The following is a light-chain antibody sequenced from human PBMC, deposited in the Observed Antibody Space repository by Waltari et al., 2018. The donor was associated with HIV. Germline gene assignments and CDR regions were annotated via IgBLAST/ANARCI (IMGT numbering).Light chain of an antibody. V-gene: IGLV1-40*01. Sequence: QSVLTQPPSVSGAPGQRVTIPCTGSSPNIGAGYDVPLSPQLPGTAPKLLIYANINRPSGVPDRFSGSKSGSSASLAITGLQAEDEAHYYCQSFDSSLTTSGVIFGGGTKLTVL. J-gene: IGLJ2*01. CDR2: ANI. CDR3: QSFDSSLTTSGVI. CDR1: SPNIGAGYD.